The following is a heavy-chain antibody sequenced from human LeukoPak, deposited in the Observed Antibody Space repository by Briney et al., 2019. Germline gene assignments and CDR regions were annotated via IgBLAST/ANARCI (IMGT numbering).Heavy chain of an antibody. D-gene: IGHD6-19*01. CDR2: ISGSGYST. Sequence: GGSLRLSCAASGFTFSSYAMSWVRQAPGKGLEWVSAISGSGYSTYYADSVKGRFTISRDNSKNTLYVQMNSLRADDTAVYYCAKDGSSGWYSIDAFDIWGQGTMVTVSS. CDR3: AKDGSSGWYSIDAFDI. CDR1: GFTFSSYA. V-gene: IGHV3-23*01. J-gene: IGHJ3*02.